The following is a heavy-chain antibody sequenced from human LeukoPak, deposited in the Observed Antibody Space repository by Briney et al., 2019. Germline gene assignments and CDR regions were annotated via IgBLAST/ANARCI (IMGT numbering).Heavy chain of an antibody. CDR3: ARAHWNYDYYYYMDV. Sequence: ASVKVSCKASGGTFSSYAISWVRQAPGQGLEWMGGIIPIFGTANYAQKFQGRVTITADKSTSTAYMELSSLRSEDTAVYYCARAHWNYDYYYYMDVWGKGTTVTVSS. D-gene: IGHD1-1*01. V-gene: IGHV1-69*06. CDR2: IIPIFGTA. J-gene: IGHJ6*03. CDR1: GGTFSSYA.